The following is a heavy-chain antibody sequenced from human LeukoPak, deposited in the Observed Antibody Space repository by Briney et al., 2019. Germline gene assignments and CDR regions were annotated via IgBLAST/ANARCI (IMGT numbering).Heavy chain of an antibody. CDR2: ISGSGGST. CDR1: GFTFSSYA. Sequence: GGSLRLSCAASGFTFSSYAMSWVRQAPGKGLEWVSAISGSGGSTYYADSVKGRFTISRDNSKNTLYLQMNSLRAEDTAVYYFSIPAAMRTDAFDFWGQGTMVTVSS. V-gene: IGHV3-23*01. CDR3: SIPAAMRTDAFDF. J-gene: IGHJ3*01. D-gene: IGHD2-2*01.